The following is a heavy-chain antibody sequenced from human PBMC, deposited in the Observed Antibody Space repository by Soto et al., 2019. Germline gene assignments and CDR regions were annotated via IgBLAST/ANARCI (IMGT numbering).Heavy chain of an antibody. CDR1: GDSVSSNSGA. CDR2: TYSRSKWYY. Sequence: SQTLSLTCAISGDSVSSNSGAWNWIRQSPSRGLEWLGRTYSRSKWYYDYAPSVKSRITIYPDTSKNQFSLHLNSVTPEDTAVYYCARAGDYYSTSHYHSSAMDVWGQATTGTVS. CDR3: ARAGDYYSTSHYHSSAMDV. J-gene: IGHJ6*02. D-gene: IGHD2-21*01. V-gene: IGHV6-1*01.